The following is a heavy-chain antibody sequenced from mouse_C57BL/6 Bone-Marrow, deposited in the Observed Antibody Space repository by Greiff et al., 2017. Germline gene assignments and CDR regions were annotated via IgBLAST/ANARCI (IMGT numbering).Heavy chain of an antibody. CDR2: ISSGGSYN. CDR3: ARLRTDY. CDR1: GFTFSSYG. Sequence: EVMLVESGGDLVKPGGSLKLSCAASGFTFSSYGMSWVRQTPDKRLEWVATISSGGSYNYYPDSVKGRFTISRDNAKNTLYLQVSSLKSEDTAMYYCARLRTDYWGQGTSVTVSS. J-gene: IGHJ4*01. D-gene: IGHD1-2*01. V-gene: IGHV5-6*01.